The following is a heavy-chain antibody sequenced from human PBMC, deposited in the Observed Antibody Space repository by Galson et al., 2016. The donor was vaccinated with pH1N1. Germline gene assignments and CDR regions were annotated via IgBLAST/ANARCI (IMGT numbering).Heavy chain of an antibody. V-gene: IGHV3-48*03. CDR3: ARELSCYPPCFYYYGMDV. CDR1: GFTFSNVW. D-gene: IGHD5-12*01. J-gene: IGHJ6*02. Sequence: SLRLSCAASGFTFSNVWMNWVRQAPGKGLEWVSYISPSGSTIYYADSVKGRFTISRDNAKHSLYLQMNSLRSEDTAVYYCARELSCYPPCFYYYGMDVWGQGTTVTVSS. CDR2: ISPSGSTI.